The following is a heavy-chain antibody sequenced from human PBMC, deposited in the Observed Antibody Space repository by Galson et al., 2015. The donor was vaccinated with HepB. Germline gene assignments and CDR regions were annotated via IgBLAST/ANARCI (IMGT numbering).Heavy chain of an antibody. D-gene: IGHD3-22*01. J-gene: IGHJ3*02. CDR3: ARVSRNSNGSYRRRGAFDI. CDR2: VFYSGST. CDR1: GGSLNTYY. Sequence: ETLSLTCTVSGGSLNTYYWTWIRQSPGKGLEWVGYVFYSGSTDYYPSLKSRATISVDPSKSQFSLKPTSVTAADTAVYYCARVSRNSNGSYRRRGAFDIWGQGTMVTVSS. V-gene: IGHV4-59*01.